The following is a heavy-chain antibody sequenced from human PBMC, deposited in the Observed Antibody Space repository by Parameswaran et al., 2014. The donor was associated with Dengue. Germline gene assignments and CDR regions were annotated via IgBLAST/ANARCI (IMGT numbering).Heavy chain of an antibody. CDR2: INPNNGGT. D-gene: IGHD3-10*01. Sequence: WVRQAPGQGLEWMGWINPNNGGTNYAQKFLGRVTMTRDTSISTAYMELTRLRSDDTATYYCAGSIRGAIITGALRVWGQGTTVTVSS. J-gene: IGHJ6*02. V-gene: IGHV1-2*02. CDR3: AGSIRGAIITGALRV.